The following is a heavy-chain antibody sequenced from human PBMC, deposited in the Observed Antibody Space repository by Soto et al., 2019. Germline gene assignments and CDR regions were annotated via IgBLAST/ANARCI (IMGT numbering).Heavy chain of an antibody. J-gene: IGHJ4*02. CDR2: ILYDGSNK. CDR1: GFTFSNYG. CDR3: EGGTYSFDY. D-gene: IGHD1-26*01. Sequence: QVQLVESGGDVVQPGRSLRLSCAASGFTFSNYGRHWARQAPGKGLEWVAAILYDGSNKYYADSVKGRFTISRDNSKNTLYLQMNSLRAEDTAVYYCEGGTYSFDYCGQGTLVTVSS. V-gene: IGHV3-33*01.